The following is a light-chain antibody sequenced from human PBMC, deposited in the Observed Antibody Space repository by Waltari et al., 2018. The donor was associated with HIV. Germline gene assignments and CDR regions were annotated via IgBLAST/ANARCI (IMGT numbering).Light chain of an antibody. CDR1: GSDISSYDF. J-gene: IGLJ3*02. Sequence: QSALTQPASLSGFPGQSITISCTGRGSDISSYDFVSWYRQDPGKAPQLVMYSVNTRPSAISSRFSGLKSGNTASLRISGLQFEDEADYYCSSYTSPNSLLFGGGTKLTV. V-gene: IGLV2-14*01. CDR2: SVN. CDR3: SSYTSPNSLL.